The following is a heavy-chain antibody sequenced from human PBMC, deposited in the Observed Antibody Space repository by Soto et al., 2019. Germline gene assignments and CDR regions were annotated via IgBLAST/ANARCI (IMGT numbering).Heavy chain of an antibody. V-gene: IGHV3-30*18. CDR1: GFTFSSYG. J-gene: IGHJ4*02. Sequence: QVQLVESGGGVVQPGRSLRLSRAASGFTFSSYGMHWVRQAPGKGLEWVAVISYDGSNKYYADSVKGRFTISRDNSKNTLYLQMNSLRAEDTAVYYCAKEPYYYDSSGSSYYFDYWGQGTLVTVSS. D-gene: IGHD3-22*01. CDR3: AKEPYYYDSSGSSYYFDY. CDR2: ISYDGSNK.